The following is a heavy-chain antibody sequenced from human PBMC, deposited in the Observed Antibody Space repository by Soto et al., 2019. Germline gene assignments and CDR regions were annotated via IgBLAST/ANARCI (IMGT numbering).Heavy chain of an antibody. J-gene: IGHJ4*02. CDR3: ASQPYDSSGYTLDY. V-gene: IGHV3-21*01. CDR1: GFTFSSYS. Sequence: GGSLRLSCAASGFTFSSYSMNWVRQAPGKGLEWVSSISSSSSYIYYADSVKGRFTISRDNAKNSLHLQMKSLRAEDTAVYYCASQPYDSSGYTLDYWGQGTLVTVSS. CDR2: ISSSSSYI. D-gene: IGHD3-22*01.